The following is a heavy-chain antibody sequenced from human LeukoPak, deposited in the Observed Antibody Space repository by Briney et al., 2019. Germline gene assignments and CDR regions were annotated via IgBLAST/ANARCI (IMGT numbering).Heavy chain of an antibody. CDR2: IWYDGSNK. V-gene: IGHV3-33*01. J-gene: IGHJ4*02. CDR1: GFTFSSYG. CDR3: ARGGIAAAGTGDY. D-gene: IGHD6-13*01. Sequence: PGGSLRLSFAASGFTFSSYGMHWVRQAPGKGLEWVAVIWYDGSNKYYADSVKGRFTISRDNSKNTLYLQMNSLRAEDTAVYYCARGGIAAAGTGDYWGQGTLVTVSS.